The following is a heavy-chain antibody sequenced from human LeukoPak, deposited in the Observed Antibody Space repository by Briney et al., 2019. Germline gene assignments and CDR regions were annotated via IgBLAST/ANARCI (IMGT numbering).Heavy chain of an antibody. Sequence: SETLSLTCAVYGGSFSGYYWSWIRQPPGKGLEWIGEINHSGSTNYNPSLKSRVTISVDTSKNQFSLKLSSVTAADTAVYYCEDTAMGYDAFDIWGQGTMVTVSS. D-gene: IGHD5-18*01. J-gene: IGHJ3*02. CDR1: GGSFSGYY. CDR3: EDTAMGYDAFDI. V-gene: IGHV4-34*01. CDR2: INHSGST.